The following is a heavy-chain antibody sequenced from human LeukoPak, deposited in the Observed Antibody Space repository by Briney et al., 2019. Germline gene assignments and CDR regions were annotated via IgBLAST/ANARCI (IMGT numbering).Heavy chain of an antibody. V-gene: IGHV3-23*01. CDR2: VSGSGGNT. D-gene: IGHD2-15*01. Sequence: GGSLRLSCAASGFTFSTYAMSWVRQAPGKGLEWVSSVSGSGGNTHYADSVKGRFTISRDNSKNTLYLQMNSLRAEDAAVYYCAKAPVTTCSGAYCYPFDYWGQGTLVTVSS. J-gene: IGHJ4*02. CDR3: AKAPVTTCSGAYCYPFDY. CDR1: GFTFSTYA.